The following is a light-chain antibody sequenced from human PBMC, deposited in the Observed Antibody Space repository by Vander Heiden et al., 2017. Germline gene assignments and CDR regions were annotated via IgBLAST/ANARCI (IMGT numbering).Light chain of an antibody. CDR1: SGDRSNA. Sequence: QLVLTQSPSASASLGASVKPTCTLSSGDRSNAIARHQQQPEKGPRYLMKLNSDGSHTKGAGIPDRFSGSSSGAERYLTISSLQSDDEADYYCQTWDTGIQVFGTGTKVTVL. CDR3: QTWDTGIQV. V-gene: IGLV4-69*01. CDR2: LNSDGSH. J-gene: IGLJ1*01.